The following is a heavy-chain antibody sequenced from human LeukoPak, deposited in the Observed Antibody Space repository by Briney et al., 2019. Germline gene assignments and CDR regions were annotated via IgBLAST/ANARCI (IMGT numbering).Heavy chain of an antibody. D-gene: IGHD1-26*01. Sequence: ASVQVSCKASGYTFTGYYMHWVRQAPGQGLEWMGWINLNSGGTNYAQKFQGRVTITRDTSISTAYMELSRLRSDDTAVYYCARYSGSHPAAFDIWGQGTMVTVSS. CDR2: INLNSGGT. J-gene: IGHJ3*02. CDR1: GYTFTGYY. V-gene: IGHV1-2*02. CDR3: ARYSGSHPAAFDI.